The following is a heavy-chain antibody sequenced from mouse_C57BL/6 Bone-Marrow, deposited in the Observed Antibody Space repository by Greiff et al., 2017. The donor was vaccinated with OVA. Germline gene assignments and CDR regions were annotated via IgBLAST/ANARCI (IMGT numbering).Heavy chain of an antibody. CDR3: ARHRYGSSSSFAY. J-gene: IGHJ3*01. Sequence: EVKLMESGGDLVKPGGSLKLSCAASGFTFSSYGMSWVRQTPDKRLEWVATISSGGSYTYYPDSVKGRFTISRDNAKNTLYLQMSSLKSEDTAMYYCARHRYGSSSSFAYWGQGTLVTVSA. CDR2: ISSGGSYT. D-gene: IGHD1-1*01. V-gene: IGHV5-6*01. CDR1: GFTFSSYG.